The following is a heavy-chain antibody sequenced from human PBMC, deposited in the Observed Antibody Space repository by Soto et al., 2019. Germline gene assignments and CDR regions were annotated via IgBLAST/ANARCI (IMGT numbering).Heavy chain of an antibody. CDR2: IYNSGIT. CDR3: ARGVTVFGLVSRFWFDP. CDR1: GGSISSGDYS. J-gene: IGHJ5*02. V-gene: IGHV4-30-4*01. Sequence: SETLSLTCTVSGGSISSGDYSWSWVRQSPGKGLEWIGHIYNSGITYYNSSLKSRVVISIDTSRNQFSLRLNSLTAADRAVYFCARGVTVFGLVSRFWFDPWGQGTVVTVSS. D-gene: IGHD3-3*01.